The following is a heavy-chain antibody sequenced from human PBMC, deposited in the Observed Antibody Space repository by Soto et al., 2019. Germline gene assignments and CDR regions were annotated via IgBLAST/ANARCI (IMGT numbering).Heavy chain of an antibody. D-gene: IGHD5-18*01. V-gene: IGHV3-74*01. J-gene: IGHJ6*02. CDR1: GFTLSSYW. Sequence: PGGSLRLSCAASGFTLSSYWMHWVRQAPGKGLVWVSRINSDGSSTSYADSVKGRFTISRDNAKNTLYLQMNSLRAEDTAVYYCATWIQLWLSSRYYYYGMDVWGQGTTVTVSS. CDR2: INSDGSST. CDR3: ATWIQLWLSSRYYYYGMDV.